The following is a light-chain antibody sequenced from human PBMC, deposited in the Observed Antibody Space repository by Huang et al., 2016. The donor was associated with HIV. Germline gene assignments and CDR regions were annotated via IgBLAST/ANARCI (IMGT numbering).Light chain of an antibody. CDR2: LGS. Sequence: DIVMTQSPLSLSVTPGEPAALSCRSSQSLLQSNGYNYLDWYLQKPGQSPQLLIYLGSNRASGVSDRFSGSGSGTDFTLKISRVEAEDVGVYYCMQGLLPVAFGGGTKVEIK. V-gene: IGKV2-28*01. CDR3: MQGLLPVA. CDR1: QSLLQSNGYNY. J-gene: IGKJ4*01.